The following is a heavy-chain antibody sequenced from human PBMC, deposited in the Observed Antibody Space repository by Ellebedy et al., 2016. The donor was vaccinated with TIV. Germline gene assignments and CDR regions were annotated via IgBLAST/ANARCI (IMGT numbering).Heavy chain of an antibody. CDR3: AKVDREWELDNFDY. J-gene: IGHJ4*02. Sequence: GESLKISCAASGFTFSSYGMHWVRQAPGKGLEWVSAISGSGLSTYYADSVKGRFTISRDNSKNTLYLQMNSLRAEDTAVYYCAKVDREWELDNFDYWGQGTLVTVSS. D-gene: IGHD3-10*01. CDR1: GFTFSSYG. V-gene: IGHV3-23*01. CDR2: ISGSGLST.